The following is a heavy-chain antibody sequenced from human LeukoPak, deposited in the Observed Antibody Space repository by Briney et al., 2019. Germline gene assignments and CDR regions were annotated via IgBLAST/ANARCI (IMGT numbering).Heavy chain of an antibody. CDR1: GGTFSSYA. CDR3: ALSSSAEDFYYYYGMDV. Sequence: SVKVSCKASGGTFSSYAISWVRQAPGQGLEWMGRIIPILGIANYAQKFQGRVTITADKSTSTAYMGLSSLRSEDTAVYYCALSSSAEDFYYYYGMDVWGQGTTVTVSS. V-gene: IGHV1-69*04. J-gene: IGHJ6*02. CDR2: IIPILGIA. D-gene: IGHD6-6*01.